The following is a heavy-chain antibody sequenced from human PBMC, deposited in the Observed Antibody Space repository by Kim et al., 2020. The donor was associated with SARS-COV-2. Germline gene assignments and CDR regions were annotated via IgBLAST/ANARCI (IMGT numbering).Heavy chain of an antibody. D-gene: IGHD6-6*01. CDR2: IDPSDSYT. CDR1: GYSFTSYW. Sequence: GESLKISCKGSGYSFTSYWISWVRQMPGKGLEWMGRIDPSDSYTNYSPSFQGHVTISPDKSISTAYLQWSSLKASDTAMYYCARHVATRPDWLDPWGQGTLVTVSS. CDR3: ARHVATRPDWLDP. V-gene: IGHV5-10-1*01. J-gene: IGHJ5*02.